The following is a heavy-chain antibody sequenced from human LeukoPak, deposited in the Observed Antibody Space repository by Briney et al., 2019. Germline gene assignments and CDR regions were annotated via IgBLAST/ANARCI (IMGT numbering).Heavy chain of an antibody. CDR3: ARDASSGYSHYDY. V-gene: IGHV3-21*01. D-gene: IGHD3-22*01. CDR1: GFTFSSYS. CDR2: ISSSSSYI. Sequence: GGSLRLSCAASGFTFSSYSMNWVRQAPGKGLEWVSSISSSSSYIYYADSVKGRFTISRDNAKNSLYLQMNSLRAEDTAVYYCARDASSGYSHYDYWGQGNLVTVSS. J-gene: IGHJ4*02.